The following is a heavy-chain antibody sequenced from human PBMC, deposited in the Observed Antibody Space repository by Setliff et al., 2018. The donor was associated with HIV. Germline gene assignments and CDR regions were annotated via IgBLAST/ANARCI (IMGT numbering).Heavy chain of an antibody. CDR1: GYSISNDYY. Sequence: ASETLSLTCAVSGYSISNDYYWGWIRQPPGKGLEWIGSVSQSGSTYYNPSLKSRITISVDRSKNLFSLKLISVTAADTAVYYCARHPPNLDWLDPWGQGTLVTVSS. J-gene: IGHJ5*02. V-gene: IGHV4-38-2*01. CDR2: VSQSGST. CDR3: ARHPPNLDWLDP.